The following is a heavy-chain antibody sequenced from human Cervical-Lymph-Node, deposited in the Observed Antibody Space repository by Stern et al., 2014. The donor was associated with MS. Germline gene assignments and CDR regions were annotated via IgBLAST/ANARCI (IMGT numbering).Heavy chain of an antibody. V-gene: IGHV7-4-1*02. D-gene: IGHD6-19*01. CDR1: GYTFTSYG. J-gene: IGHJ4*02. Sequence: QVQLVQSGSELKKPGASVKVSCKASGYTFTSYGMSWLRQAPGQGLEWMGWISTNTGNPKHAQDFTGRFVFSLDTSVTTAYLHISSLKAEDTAVYYCARNNGASGWYPFDFWGQGTLVTVSS. CDR3: ARNNGASGWYPFDF. CDR2: ISTNTGNP.